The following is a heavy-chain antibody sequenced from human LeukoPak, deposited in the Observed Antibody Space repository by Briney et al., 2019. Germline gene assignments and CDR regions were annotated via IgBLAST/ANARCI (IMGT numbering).Heavy chain of an antibody. Sequence: PGGSLRLSCAASGFTFRTYALHWVRQAPGKGLEYASAISTNGDSTYYADSVKGRFTISRDNSKNTLYLQMNSLRAEDTAVYYCAKDPWQHHTHMDVWGKGTTVTVSS. D-gene: IGHD6-13*01. CDR3: AKDPWQHHTHMDV. V-gene: IGHV3-64*02. CDR2: ISTNGDST. CDR1: GFTFRTYA. J-gene: IGHJ6*03.